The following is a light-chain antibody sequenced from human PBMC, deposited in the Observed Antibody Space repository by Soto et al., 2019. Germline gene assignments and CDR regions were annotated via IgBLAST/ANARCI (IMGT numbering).Light chain of an antibody. CDR3: QQYGSSLLT. CDR1: QSVSSSY. J-gene: IGKJ4*01. V-gene: IGKV3-20*01. CDR2: GAS. Sequence: EIVLPQSQGTLSLSPGERATLSCRASQSVSSSYLAWYQQKPGQAPRLLIYGASSRATGIPDRFSGSGSGTDFTITISRLEPEDFAVYYCQQYGSSLLTFGGGTKVEIK.